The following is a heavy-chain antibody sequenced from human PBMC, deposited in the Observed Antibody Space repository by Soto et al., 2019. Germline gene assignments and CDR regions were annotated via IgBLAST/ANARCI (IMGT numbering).Heavy chain of an antibody. CDR1: GFTFSNAW. J-gene: IGHJ5*02. D-gene: IGHD4-17*01. Sequence: GGSLRLSCAASGFTFSNAWMSWVRQAPGKGLEWVGRIKSETDGGTTDYAAPVKGRFTISRDDSKNTLYLQMNSLKTEDTAVYYCTTDTTVTTADKRFDPWGQGTLVTVSS. V-gene: IGHV3-15*01. CDR3: TTDTTVTTADKRFDP. CDR2: IKSETDGGTT.